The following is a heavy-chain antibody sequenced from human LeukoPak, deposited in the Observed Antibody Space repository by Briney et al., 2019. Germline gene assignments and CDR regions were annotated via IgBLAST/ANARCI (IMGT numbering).Heavy chain of an antibody. V-gene: IGHV3-7*01. CDR3: ARAAIAGAGDY. CDR1: GFTFSSYS. J-gene: IGHJ4*02. CDR2: IKPDGSEK. Sequence: GGSLRLSCAASGFTFSSYSMSWVRQAPGKGLEWVANIKPDGSEKYYVDSLKGRFTISRDNAENSLFLQMDSLRAEDTAVYYCARAAIAGAGDYWGQGSLVTVSS. D-gene: IGHD6-13*01.